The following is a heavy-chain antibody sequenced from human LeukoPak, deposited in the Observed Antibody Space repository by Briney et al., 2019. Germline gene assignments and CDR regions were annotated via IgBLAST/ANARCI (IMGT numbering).Heavy chain of an antibody. V-gene: IGHV3-33*01. D-gene: IGHD2-21*02. CDR2: IWYDGSNK. Sequence: GGSLRLSCAASGFTFNNYGMHWVRQAPGKGLEWVAVIWYDGSNKYYADSVKGRFTISRDNSKNTLYLQMNSLRAEDTAVYYCARGIVVVTAADYYFDYWGQGTLVTVSS. CDR1: GFTFNNYG. J-gene: IGHJ4*02. CDR3: ARGIVVVTAADYYFDY.